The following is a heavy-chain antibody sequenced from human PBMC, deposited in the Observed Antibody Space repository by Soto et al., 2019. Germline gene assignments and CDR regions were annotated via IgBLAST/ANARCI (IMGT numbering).Heavy chain of an antibody. J-gene: IGHJ3*01. CDR2: ISSSGSTI. CDR1: GFTFSYYS. V-gene: IGHV3-48*01. CDR3: ARDIGSYSAFDF. Sequence: GGSLRLSCAASGFTFSYYSMNWVRQAPGKGLEWVSYISSSGSTIYYADSVKGRFTISRDNVKNSVYLQMNSLRAEDTAVFYCARDIGSYSAFDFWGQGTMVTVSS. D-gene: IGHD3-10*01.